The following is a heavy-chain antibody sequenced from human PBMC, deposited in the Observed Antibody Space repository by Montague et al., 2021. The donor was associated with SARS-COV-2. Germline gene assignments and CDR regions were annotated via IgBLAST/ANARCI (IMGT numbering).Heavy chain of an antibody. J-gene: IGHJ6*02. Sequence: CAISGDSVSSNSVTWNWVRQSPSRGLEWLGRTYYRSKWYNDYAVSVRGRVTINPDTSKNQFSLQLNSVTPEDTAIYYCTSGREGNYNVTDVWGQGTTVTVSS. CDR2: TYYRSKWYN. CDR1: GDSVSSNSVT. CDR3: TSGREGNYNVTDV. V-gene: IGHV6-1*01. D-gene: IGHD1-1*01.